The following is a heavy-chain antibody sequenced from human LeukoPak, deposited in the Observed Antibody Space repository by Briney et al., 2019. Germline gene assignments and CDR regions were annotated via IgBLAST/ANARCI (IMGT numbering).Heavy chain of an antibody. Sequence: GGSLRLSCATPGFTFSSYGMSWVRKAPGKALEWVSAISGSGGSTYYADSVKGRFTISRDNSKNTLYLQMNSLRAEDTAVYYCAELGITMIEGVWGKGTTVTISS. D-gene: IGHD3-22*01. CDR3: AELGITMIEGV. CDR1: GFTFSSYG. V-gene: IGHV3-23*01. J-gene: IGHJ6*04. CDR2: ISGSGGST.